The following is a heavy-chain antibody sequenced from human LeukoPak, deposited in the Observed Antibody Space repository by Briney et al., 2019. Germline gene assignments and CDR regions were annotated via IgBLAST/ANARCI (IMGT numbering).Heavy chain of an antibody. J-gene: IGHJ4*02. CDR1: GGSISSNSYY. CDR2: IYYSGST. CDR3: ARRDYYDSSGYSIDFDY. Sequence: SETLSLTCTVSGGSISSNSYYWGWIRQPPGKGLEWIGSIYYSGSTYYNPSLKSRVTISVDTSKNQFSLKLSSVTAADTAVYYCARRDYYDSSGYSIDFDYWGQGTLVTASS. D-gene: IGHD3-22*01. V-gene: IGHV4-39*01.